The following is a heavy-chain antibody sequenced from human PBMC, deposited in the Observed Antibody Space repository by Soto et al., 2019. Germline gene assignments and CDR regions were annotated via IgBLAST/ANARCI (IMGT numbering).Heavy chain of an antibody. D-gene: IGHD1-26*01. CDR3: ASCIPGDYYSGMDV. Sequence: QAQLVQSGAEVKKPGASVKVSCKASGYTFYSHSISWVRQAPGQGLEWMGRINGDYGNTQYAQKFRGRVTMTTDTATTTVYMELTNLRSADTAVYYCASCIPGDYYSGMDVWGQGTTVTVSS. V-gene: IGHV1-18*01. CDR2: INGDYGNT. J-gene: IGHJ6*02. CDR1: GYTFYSHS.